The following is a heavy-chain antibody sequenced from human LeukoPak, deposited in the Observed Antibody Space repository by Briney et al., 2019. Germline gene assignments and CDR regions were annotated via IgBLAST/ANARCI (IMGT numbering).Heavy chain of an antibody. CDR2: IRGTGGNA. V-gene: IGHV3-23*01. D-gene: IGHD4-17*01. CDR1: GFTFSTYA. J-gene: IGHJ4*02. Sequence: PGGSLGLSCAASGFTFSTYAMTWVRQAPGKGLEWVSSIRGTGGNAYYADSVKGRFTISRDNSKNALYLQMNSLRAEDTAVYYCAKGIYDDYGGVDYWGQGTLVTVSS. CDR3: AKGIYDDYGGVDY.